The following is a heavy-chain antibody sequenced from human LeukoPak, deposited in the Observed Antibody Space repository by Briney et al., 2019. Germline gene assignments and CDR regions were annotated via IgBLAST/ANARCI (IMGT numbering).Heavy chain of an antibody. D-gene: IGHD5-12*01. Sequence: GGSLRLSCAASGFTFSDHYMDWVREAPGKGLEWVGRIRNKDNSYPTEYAASVKGRFIISRDDSNNSLSLQMNSLKTEDTAVYYCARDSKTYEIDYWGQGTLVTVSS. CDR3: ARDSKTYEIDY. J-gene: IGHJ4*02. CDR2: IRNKDNSYPT. V-gene: IGHV3-72*01. CDR1: GFTFSDHY.